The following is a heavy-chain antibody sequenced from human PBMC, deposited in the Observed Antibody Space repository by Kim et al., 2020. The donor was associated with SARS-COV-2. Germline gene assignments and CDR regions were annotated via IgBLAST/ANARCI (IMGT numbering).Heavy chain of an antibody. Sequence: GGSLRLSCAASGFTFSSYWMSWVRQAPGKGLEWVANIKQDGSEKYYVDSVKGRFTISRDNAKNSLYLQMNSLRAEDTAVYYCARARRELGLWFDPWGQGTLVTVSS. D-gene: IGHD1-26*01. J-gene: IGHJ5*02. V-gene: IGHV3-7*03. CDR2: IKQDGSEK. CDR1: GFTFSSYW. CDR3: ARARRELGLWFDP.